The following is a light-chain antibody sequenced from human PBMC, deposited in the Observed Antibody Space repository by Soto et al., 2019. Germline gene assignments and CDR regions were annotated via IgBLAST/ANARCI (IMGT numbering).Light chain of an antibody. CDR2: KAS. CDR3: QQYDSYSPIT. V-gene: IGKV1-5*03. CDR1: QSISSW. J-gene: IGKJ2*01. Sequence: DIQMTQSPSTLSASVGDRVTITCRASQSISSWLAWYQQKPGKAPKLLIYKASSLESGVPSRFSGSGSGTEFTLTISSLQTEDFATYYCQQYDSYSPITFGQGTKLEIK.